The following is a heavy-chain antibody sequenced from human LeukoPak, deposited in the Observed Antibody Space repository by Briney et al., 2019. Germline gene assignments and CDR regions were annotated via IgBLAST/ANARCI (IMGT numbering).Heavy chain of an antibody. J-gene: IGHJ4*02. V-gene: IGHV3-49*04. Sequence: PGRSLRLSCTASGFTFGDYAMSWVRQAPGKGLEWVGFIRSKAYGGTTEYAASVKGRFTISRDDSKSIAYLQMNSLKTEDTAVYYCTTDIVAMRGYDYWGQGTLVTVS. CDR3: TTDIVAMRGYDY. D-gene: IGHD5-12*01. CDR2: IRSKAYGGTT. CDR1: GFTFGDYA.